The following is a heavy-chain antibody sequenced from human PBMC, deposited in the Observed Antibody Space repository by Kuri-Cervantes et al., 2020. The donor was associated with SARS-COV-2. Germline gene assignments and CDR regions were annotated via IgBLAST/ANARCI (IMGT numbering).Heavy chain of an antibody. D-gene: IGHD3-3*01. CDR2: IIPTFGTA. Sequence: SVKVSCKASGGTFSSYAISRVRQAPGQGLEWMGGIIPTFGTANYAQKFQGRVTITADESTSTAYMELSSLRSEDTAVYYCARLLRFLEWSEFDYWGQGTLVTVSS. J-gene: IGHJ4*02. V-gene: IGHV1-69*13. CDR1: GGTFSSYA. CDR3: ARLLRFLEWSEFDY.